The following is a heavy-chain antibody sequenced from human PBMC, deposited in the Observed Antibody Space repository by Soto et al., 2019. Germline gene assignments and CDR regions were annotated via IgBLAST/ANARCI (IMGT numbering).Heavy chain of an antibody. V-gene: IGHV1-18*01. CDR1: GYSFTRYY. CDR3: ARGGQWDFLSDY. D-gene: IGHD1-26*01. Sequence: ASVKVSCKASGYSFTRYYINWVRQAPGQGLEWMGWISAYNGNTHYEEKLQGRVTLTTDTSTSTAYMELRSLRSDETAVYFCARGGQWDFLSDYWGQGTLVTVSP. CDR2: ISAYNGNT. J-gene: IGHJ4*02.